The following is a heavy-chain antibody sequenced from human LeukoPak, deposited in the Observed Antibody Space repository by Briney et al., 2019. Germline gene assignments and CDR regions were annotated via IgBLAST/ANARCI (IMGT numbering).Heavy chain of an antibody. V-gene: IGHV3-7*01. Sequence: GGSLRLSCEASGFTFSAFAMSWVRQAPGKGLEWVANIKQDGNEKYYVNSVKGRFTISRDNAKNSLYLQLNSLRAEDTGVYYCARDFVVLVAATYHYYGMDVWGQGTTVTVSS. CDR3: ARDFVVLVAATYHYYGMDV. CDR1: GFTFSAFA. D-gene: IGHD2-15*01. J-gene: IGHJ6*02. CDR2: IKQDGNEK.